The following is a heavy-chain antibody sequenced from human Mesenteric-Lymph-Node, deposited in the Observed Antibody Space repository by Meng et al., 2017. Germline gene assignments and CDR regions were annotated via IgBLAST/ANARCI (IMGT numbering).Heavy chain of an antibody. J-gene: IGHJ5*01. CDR3: ARGADGVDS. CDR1: GFTFSIYT. Sequence: EVQLGESGGGLVKPGGSLRLSCAASGFTFSIYTMNWVRQAPGKGLEWVSSISSSSTYIYSADSVKGRFTISRDNAKNSVYLQMNSLRAEDTAVYYCARGADGVDSWGQGTLVTVSS. D-gene: IGHD1-26*01. CDR2: ISSSSTYI. V-gene: IGHV3-21*01.